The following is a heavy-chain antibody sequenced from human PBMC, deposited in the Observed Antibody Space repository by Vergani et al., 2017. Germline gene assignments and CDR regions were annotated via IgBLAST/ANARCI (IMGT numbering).Heavy chain of an antibody. Sequence: QLQLQESDPGLVKPSETLSLTCTVSGGSIRSTFYYWGWIRQPPGKGLDWIGTIYYSGSTYYNPSLKSRVTISVDTSKIQFSLKLNSVTAADTAVYYCARHKEQLVPGNYYYYYYMDVWGKGTTVTVS. D-gene: IGHD6-13*01. CDR2: IYYSGST. J-gene: IGHJ6*03. CDR1: GGSIRSTFYY. V-gene: IGHV4-39*01. CDR3: ARHKEQLVPGNYYYYYYMDV.